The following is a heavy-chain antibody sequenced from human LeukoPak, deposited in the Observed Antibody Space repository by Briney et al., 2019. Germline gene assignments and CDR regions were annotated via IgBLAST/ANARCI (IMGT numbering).Heavy chain of an antibody. D-gene: IGHD6-6*01. Sequence: SETLSLTCTVSGGSISSYYWSWIRQPAGKGLEWIGRIYTSGSTNHNSSLKSRVTMSVDTSKNQFSLKLSSVTAADTAVYYCARGSAYSSSFWFDPWGQGTLVTVSS. CDR1: GGSISSYY. V-gene: IGHV4-4*07. CDR3: ARGSAYSSSFWFDP. J-gene: IGHJ5*02. CDR2: IYTSGST.